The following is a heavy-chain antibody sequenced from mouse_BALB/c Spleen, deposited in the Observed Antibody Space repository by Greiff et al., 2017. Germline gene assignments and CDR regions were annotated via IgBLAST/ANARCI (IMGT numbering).Heavy chain of an antibody. V-gene: IGHV5-9-4*01. J-gene: IGHJ4*01. Sequence: EVKLVESGGGLVKPGGSLKLSCAASGFTFSSYSMSWVRQSPGKRLEWVAEISSGGSYTYYPDTVTGRFTISRDNAKHTLYLEMSSLRSEDTAMYYCAREGGQDAMDYWGQGTSVTVSS. CDR3: AREGGQDAMDY. D-gene: IGHD3-3*01. CDR1: GFTFSSYS. CDR2: ISSGGSYT.